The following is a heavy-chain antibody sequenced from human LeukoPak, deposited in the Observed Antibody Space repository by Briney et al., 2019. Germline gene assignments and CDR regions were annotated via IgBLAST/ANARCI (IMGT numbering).Heavy chain of an antibody. CDR2: ISSSGSTI. Sequence: GGSLRLSCAASGFTFSDYYMSWIRQAPGKGLEWVSYISSSGSTIYYADSVKGRFTISRDNSKNTLYLQMNSLRAEDTAVHYCAKDASFYYYDSSGYYYADAFDIWGQGTMVTVSS. CDR1: GFTFSDYY. V-gene: IGHV3-11*01. CDR3: AKDASFYYYDSSGYYYADAFDI. J-gene: IGHJ3*02. D-gene: IGHD3-22*01.